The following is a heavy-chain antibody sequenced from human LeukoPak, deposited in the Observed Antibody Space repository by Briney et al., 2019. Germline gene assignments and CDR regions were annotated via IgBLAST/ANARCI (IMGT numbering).Heavy chain of an antibody. J-gene: IGHJ4*02. CDR3: AKGSGRGYSYGLEY. Sequence: GGSLRLSCVASGFTFSSYGMTWVRQAPGKGPEWVSLISGSAGSTYYADSVKGRFCISRDNSKNTMYLQMNSLRAEDTAVYYCAKGSGRGYSYGLEYWGQGTLVTVSS. CDR2: ISGSAGST. D-gene: IGHD5-18*01. V-gene: IGHV3-23*01. CDR1: GFTFSSYG.